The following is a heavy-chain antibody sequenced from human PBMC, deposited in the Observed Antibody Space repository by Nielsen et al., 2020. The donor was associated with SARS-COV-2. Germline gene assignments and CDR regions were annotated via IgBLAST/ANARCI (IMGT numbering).Heavy chain of an antibody. J-gene: IGHJ4*02. V-gene: IGHV4-59*01. D-gene: IGHD7-27*01. CDR2: IYYSGST. CDR1: GGSISSYY. Sequence: SATLSLTCTVSGGSISSYYWSWIRQPPGKGLEWIGYIYYSGSTNYNPSLKSRVTISVDTSKNQFSLKLSSVTAADTAVYYCARSNWGVIDYWGQGTLVTVSS. CDR3: ARSNWGVIDY.